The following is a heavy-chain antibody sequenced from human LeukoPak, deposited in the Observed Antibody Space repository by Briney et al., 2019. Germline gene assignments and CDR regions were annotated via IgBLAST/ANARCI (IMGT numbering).Heavy chain of an antibody. J-gene: IGHJ5*02. CDR2: ISNSSTTI. V-gene: IGHV3-48*02. CDR1: GFSFSTHS. D-gene: IGHD1-7*01. Sequence: TGGSLRLSCAASGFSFSTHSMNWVRQAPGKGLEWISYISNSSTTIYYADSVRGRFTISRDNAKNSLYLQMNSLSDGDTAVYYCAKSATGTTSNWFDPWGQGTLVTVSS. CDR3: AKSATGTTSNWFDP.